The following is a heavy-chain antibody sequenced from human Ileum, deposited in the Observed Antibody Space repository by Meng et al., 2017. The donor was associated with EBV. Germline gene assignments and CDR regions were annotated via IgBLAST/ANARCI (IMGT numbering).Heavy chain of an antibody. CDR2: VYHDGAT. Sequence: QLPRQEYVSRLGPPSGPVSLPAAASGDAVGGSVWWSGVRQPPGKGLAWIGEVYHDGATNYHPSLKSRVTISLDKSKNEVNLHLNSLTAADTAVYFCARSSPIVRGLDYWGQGTLVTVSS. CDR3: ARSSPIVRGLDY. D-gene: IGHD3-10*01. V-gene: IGHV4-4*02. CDR1: GDAVGGSVW. J-gene: IGHJ4*02.